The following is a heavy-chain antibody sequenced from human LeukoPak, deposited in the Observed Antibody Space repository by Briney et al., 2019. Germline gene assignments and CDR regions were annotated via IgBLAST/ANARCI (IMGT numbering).Heavy chain of an antibody. J-gene: IGHJ6*03. Sequence: GGSLSLSCAASGFTFSSYEMNGLRQAPAKELAGVACVSLSGSTIYYADSVKGRFTISRDNAKNSLYLQMNRLRAEDTAVYYCAELGITMIGGVWGKGTTVTTSS. CDR3: AELGITMIGGV. V-gene: IGHV3-48*03. CDR2: VSLSGSTI. CDR1: GFTFSSYE. D-gene: IGHD3-10*02.